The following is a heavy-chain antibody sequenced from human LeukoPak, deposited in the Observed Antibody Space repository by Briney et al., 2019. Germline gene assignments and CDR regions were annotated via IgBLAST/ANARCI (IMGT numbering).Heavy chain of an antibody. J-gene: IGHJ4*02. D-gene: IGHD6-19*01. CDR2: ISGSGTTI. CDR3: ARELAVAATGTFES. CDR1: RFTFSSFD. Sequence: GGSLRLSCAASRFTFSSFDLNWVRQAPGKGLEWAAYISGSGTTIYYADSVKGRFTISRDNAKNSLYLHMNSLRAEDTAVYYCARELAVAATGTFESWGQGTLVTVSS. V-gene: IGHV3-48*03.